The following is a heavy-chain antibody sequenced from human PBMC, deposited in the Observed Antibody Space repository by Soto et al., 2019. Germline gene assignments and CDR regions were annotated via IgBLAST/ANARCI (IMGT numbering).Heavy chain of an antibody. D-gene: IGHD4-17*01. V-gene: IGHV3-23*01. CDR3: ANGGLATVDAPIVY. CDR1: GFTFSSYA. Sequence: EVQLLESGGGLVQPGGSLRLSCAASGFTFSSYAMSWVRQAPGKGLEWVSVITGRGGSTYYADSVKGRFPISRDNSKKPLVLQMNRLRAEEKAEYYWANGGLATVDAPIVYWGQGTLVTVSS. J-gene: IGHJ4*02. CDR2: ITGRGGST.